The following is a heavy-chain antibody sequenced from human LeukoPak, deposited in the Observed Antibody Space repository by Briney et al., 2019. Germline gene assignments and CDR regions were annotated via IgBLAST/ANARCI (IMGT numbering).Heavy chain of an antibody. Sequence: SETLSLTCTVSGGSISSSSYYWRWLRQPPGKGLEWIGSIYYSGCTYYSPSLNSRITISVDTSTNQVSLKLTSVTAADTAVYYCARRYNRNYAYGYWGQGTLVTVSS. D-gene: IGHD1-7*01. J-gene: IGHJ4*02. V-gene: IGHV4-39*07. CDR1: GGSISSSSYY. CDR2: IYYSGCT. CDR3: ARRYNRNYAYGY.